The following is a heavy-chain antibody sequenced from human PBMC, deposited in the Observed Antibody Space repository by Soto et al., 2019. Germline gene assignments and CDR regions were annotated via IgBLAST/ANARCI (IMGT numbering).Heavy chain of an antibody. Sequence: EVQVVESGGGLVQPGGSLRLSCAASGFTFSDHYVDWVSQAPGKGLEWVGRIRNKANRYTTEYAASVKGRFTISRDDSKNSVSLQKDSLKIEDTAVYLCAGALARAGPTNEYWGQGTLVTVSS. CDR1: GFTFSDHY. D-gene: IGHD1-26*01. J-gene: IGHJ4*02. CDR3: AGALARAGPTNEY. CDR2: IRNKANRYTT. V-gene: IGHV3-72*01.